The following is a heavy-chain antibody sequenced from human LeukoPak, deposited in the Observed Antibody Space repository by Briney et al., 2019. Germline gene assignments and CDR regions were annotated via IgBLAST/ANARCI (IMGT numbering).Heavy chain of an antibody. CDR2: ISSSSSYI. Sequence: GGSLRLSCAASGFTFGSYSMNWVRQAPGKGLEWVSSISSSSSYIYYADSVKGRFTISRDNAKNSLYLQMNSLRAEDTAVYYCARDSIASGAGYWGQGTLVTVSS. CDR1: GFTFGSYS. J-gene: IGHJ4*02. CDR3: ARDSIASGAGY. D-gene: IGHD2-15*01. V-gene: IGHV3-21*01.